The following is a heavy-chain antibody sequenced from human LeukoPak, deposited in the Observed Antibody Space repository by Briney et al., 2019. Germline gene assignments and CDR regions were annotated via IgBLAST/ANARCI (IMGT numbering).Heavy chain of an antibody. Sequence: GGSLRLSCAASGFPFSNFGMSWVRQTPGKGLEWIAVINGDGDMTYYADSVKGRFVVSRDRSTNTLYLQMSSLRADDTAVYFCTKAEGMTHWFFDHWGRGALVTATS. V-gene: IGHV3-23*01. J-gene: IGHJ2*01. CDR1: GFPFSNFG. D-gene: IGHD1-14*01. CDR2: INGDGDMT. CDR3: TKAEGMTHWFFDH.